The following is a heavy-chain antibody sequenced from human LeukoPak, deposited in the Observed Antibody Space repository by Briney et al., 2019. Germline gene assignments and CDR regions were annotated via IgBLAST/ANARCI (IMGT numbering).Heavy chain of an antibody. D-gene: IGHD6-19*01. CDR2: IHTSGST. CDR1: GGSISSGSYF. J-gene: IGHJ6*02. Sequence: SETLSLTCTVSGGSISSGSYFWSWIRQPAGKGLEWIGRIHTSGSTNYNPSLKSRVTISVDTSKNHFSLKLSSVTAADTAVYYCARLIAVAGMPYYYGMDVWGQGTTVTVSS. CDR3: ARLIAVAGMPYYYGMDV. V-gene: IGHV4-61*02.